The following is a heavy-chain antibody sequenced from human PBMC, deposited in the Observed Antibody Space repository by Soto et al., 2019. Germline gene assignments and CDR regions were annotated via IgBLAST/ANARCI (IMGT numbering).Heavy chain of an antibody. V-gene: IGHV4-34*01. J-gene: IGHJ4*02. Sequence: PSETLSLTCAIYGGSFSGYYWSWIRQPPGKGLEWIGEINHSGSTNYTPSLKSRVTISVDTSKNQFSLKLSSVTAADTSVYYCARGVTIFGVVTRSDYWGQGTLVTVSS. CDR1: GGSFSGYY. CDR3: ARGVTIFGVVTRSDY. CDR2: INHSGST. D-gene: IGHD3-3*01.